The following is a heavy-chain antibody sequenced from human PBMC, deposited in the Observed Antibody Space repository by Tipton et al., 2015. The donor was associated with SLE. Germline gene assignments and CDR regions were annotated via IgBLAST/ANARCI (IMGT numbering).Heavy chain of an antibody. V-gene: IGHV3-66*02. Sequence: SLRLSCAASGFTFSSYAMSWVRQAPGKGLEWVSVMYSGGSTYYADSVKGRFTISRDNSKNTLYLQMNSLRAEDTAVYYCASGRGYSYGNYFDYWGQGTLVTVSS. D-gene: IGHD5-18*01. J-gene: IGHJ4*02. CDR2: MYSGGST. CDR1: GFTFSSYA. CDR3: ASGRGYSYGNYFDY.